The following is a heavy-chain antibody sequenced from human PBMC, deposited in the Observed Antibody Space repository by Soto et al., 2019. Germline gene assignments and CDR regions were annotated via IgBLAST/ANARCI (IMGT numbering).Heavy chain of an antibody. D-gene: IGHD3-16*02. Sequence: QVQLQESGPGLVRPSETLSLTCTVSGGSISRYCWRWSRQSPGKGLEWIGYIFYTGSTTYNPTLKSRVTISIDTSKNQFSLKLSSLTAADAAVYYCAHFSYREWGDPWGQGTLVTVSS. CDR1: GGSISRYC. CDR3: AHFSYREWGDP. V-gene: IGHV4-59*01. CDR2: IFYTGST. J-gene: IGHJ5*02.